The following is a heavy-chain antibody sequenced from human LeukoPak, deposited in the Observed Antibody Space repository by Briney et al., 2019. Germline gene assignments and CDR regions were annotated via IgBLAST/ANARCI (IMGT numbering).Heavy chain of an antibody. J-gene: IGHJ4*02. CDR2: ISYDGSNK. CDR1: GFTFSSYA. V-gene: IGHV3-30-3*01. Sequence: QPGRSLRLSCAASGFTFSSYAMHWVRQAPGKGLEWVAVISYDGSNKFYADSVKGRFTLSRDNSKNTLYLQMNSLGIEDTAVYYCGRGSVGFGELNYWGQGTLVTVSS. CDR3: GRGSVGFGELNY. D-gene: IGHD3-10*01.